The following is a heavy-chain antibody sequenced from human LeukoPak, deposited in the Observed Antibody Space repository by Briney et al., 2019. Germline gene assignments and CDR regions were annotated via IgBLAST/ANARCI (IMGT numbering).Heavy chain of an antibody. J-gene: IGHJ4*02. D-gene: IGHD2-2*01. CDR3: ARSPFGCSSTSCSPSGYSYGYGFDY. Sequence: ASVKVSCKPSGGTLSSYAISWLRRAPGQGLEWVGGINPILGIANYAQKLQGRVTSTADKSTSTAYMELRSLRSEDTAVYYCARSPFGCSSTSCSPSGYSYGYGFDYWGQGTLVTVSS. CDR2: INPILGIA. V-gene: IGHV1-69*10. CDR1: GGTLSSYA.